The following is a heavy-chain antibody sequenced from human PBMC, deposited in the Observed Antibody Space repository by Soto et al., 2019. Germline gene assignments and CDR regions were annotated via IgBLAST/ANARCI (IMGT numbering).Heavy chain of an antibody. Sequence: QVQLQESGPGLVKPSETLSLTCTVSGASISSSNWSWIRQSPGKGLEWIGYIYYSGSTKNNPSLKSRVTISVDTSKNQFSLKLSSVTAADTAVYYCARGRGDTAMAWYYWGQGTLVTVSS. CDR3: ARGRGDTAMAWYY. CDR2: IYYSGST. D-gene: IGHD5-18*01. CDR1: GASISSSN. V-gene: IGHV4-59*01. J-gene: IGHJ4*02.